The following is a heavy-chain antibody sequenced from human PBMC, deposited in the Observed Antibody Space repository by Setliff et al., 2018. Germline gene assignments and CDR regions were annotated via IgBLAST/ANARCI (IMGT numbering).Heavy chain of an antibody. J-gene: IGHJ5*01. CDR1: GGTFSSSG. Sequence: SVKVSCKSSGGTFSSSGITWVRQAPGQGLQWLGRFIPILGATNYAQNFQGRVTITADESTSTGYMELRSLRSDDTAVYYCARELRSPYWHRDSWGKGTQVTVS. V-gene: IGHV1-69*13. D-gene: IGHD3-16*01. CDR3: ARELRSPYWHRDS. CDR2: FIPILGAT.